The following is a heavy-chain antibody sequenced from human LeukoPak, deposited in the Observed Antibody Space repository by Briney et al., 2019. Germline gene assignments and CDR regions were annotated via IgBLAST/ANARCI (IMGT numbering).Heavy chain of an antibody. CDR2: IYHSGST. D-gene: IGHD1-26*01. V-gene: IGHV4-31*03. Sequence: SQTLSLTGTVYTRSITRGGYYWSWLRQHPGKGLEWIGYIYHSGSTYYSPSLKSRITISVDTSKNQFSLNLSSVTAADTAVYYCARVPMGASYYYMDVWGKGTTVTVSS. CDR3: ARVPMGASYYYMDV. J-gene: IGHJ6*03. CDR1: TRSITRGGYY.